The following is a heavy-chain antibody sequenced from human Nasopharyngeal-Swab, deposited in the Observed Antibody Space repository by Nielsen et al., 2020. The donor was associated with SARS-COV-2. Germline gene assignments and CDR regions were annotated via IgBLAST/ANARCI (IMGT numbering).Heavy chain of an antibody. CDR3: ARVAGLLAAAGDY. CDR2: ISSRSSYI. J-gene: IGHJ4*02. D-gene: IGHD6-13*01. Sequence: IRQPPGKGLEWVSSISSRSSYIYYADSVKGRFTISRDNAKNSLYLQMNSLRAEDTAVYYCARVAGLLAAAGDYWGQGTLVTVSS. V-gene: IGHV3-21*01.